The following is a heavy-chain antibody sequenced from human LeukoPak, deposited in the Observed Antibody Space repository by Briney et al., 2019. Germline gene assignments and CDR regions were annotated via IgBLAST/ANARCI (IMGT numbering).Heavy chain of an antibody. CDR2: IIPILGIA. CDR1: GYTFTSYA. V-gene: IGHV1-69*04. Sequence: ASVKVSCKASGYTFTSYAISWVRQAPGQGLEWMGRIIPILGIANYAQKFQGRVTITADKSTSTAYMELSSLRSEDTAVYYCAREAQGYYYDSSGLGSTWGQGTLVTVSS. J-gene: IGHJ4*02. D-gene: IGHD3-22*01. CDR3: AREAQGYYYDSSGLGST.